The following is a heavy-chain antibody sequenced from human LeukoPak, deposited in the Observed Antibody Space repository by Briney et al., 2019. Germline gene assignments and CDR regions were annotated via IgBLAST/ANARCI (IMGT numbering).Heavy chain of an antibody. J-gene: IGHJ4*02. CDR1: GYTFTSYY. V-gene: IGHV1-46*01. D-gene: IGHD6-19*01. Sequence: GASVKVSCKASGYTFTSYYMHWVRQPPGQGLEWLGIINPSGGSTSYAQKFQGRVTMTRDTSTSKAHMELSSLRTEDTAVYYCARVEEPTWLKTHYFDYGGQGPLDTVSS. CDR2: INPSGGST. CDR3: ARVEEPTWLKTHYFDY.